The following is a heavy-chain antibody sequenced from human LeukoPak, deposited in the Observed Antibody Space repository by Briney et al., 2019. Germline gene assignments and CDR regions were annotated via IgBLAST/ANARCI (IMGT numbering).Heavy chain of an antibody. J-gene: IGHJ4*02. CDR3: ARLAVPPGNRGWYYHH. CDR1: GFTSSDYW. D-gene: IGHD2-2*01. V-gene: IGHV3-7*03. CDR2: INQGGSEK. Sequence: PGGSLRLSCGASGFTSSDYWMSWVRQGPGEGREWVANINQGGSEKYYADSVKGRFTISRDNAKNSLDLQMNSLRVEDTAIYYCARLAVPPGNRGWYYHHWGQGTLVTVSS.